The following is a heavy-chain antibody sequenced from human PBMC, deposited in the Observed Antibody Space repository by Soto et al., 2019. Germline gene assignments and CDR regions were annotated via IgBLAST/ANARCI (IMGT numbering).Heavy chain of an antibody. V-gene: IGHV3-23*01. D-gene: IGHD6-19*01. CDR1: GFIFTTYA. Sequence: GGSLRLSCTASGFIFTTYAMNWVRQAPGKGLEWVSGISGSGVSTHYADSVKGRFTISRDNSKNTLYLQMNSLRAEDTAVYYCAKEVGYSSGYDYFDYWGQGTLVTVSS. CDR3: AKEVGYSSGYDYFDY. J-gene: IGHJ4*02. CDR2: ISGSGVST.